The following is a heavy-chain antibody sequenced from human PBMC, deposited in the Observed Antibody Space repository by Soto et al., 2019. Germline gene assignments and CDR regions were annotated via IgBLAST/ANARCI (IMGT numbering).Heavy chain of an antibody. CDR3: ARQYGSGSYYKAYFDY. CDR2: IWYDGSNK. Sequence: GGSLRLSCAASGFTFSSYGMHWVRQAPGKGLEWVAVIWYDGSNKYYADSVKGRFTISRDNSKNTLYLQMNSLRAEDTAVYYCARQYGSGSYYKAYFDYWGQGTLVTVSS. J-gene: IGHJ4*02. D-gene: IGHD3-10*01. CDR1: GFTFSSYG. V-gene: IGHV3-33*01.